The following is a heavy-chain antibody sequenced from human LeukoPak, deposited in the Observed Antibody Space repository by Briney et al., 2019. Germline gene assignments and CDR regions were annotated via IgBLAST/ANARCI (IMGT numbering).Heavy chain of an antibody. CDR1: GGSISSSNW. J-gene: IGHJ6*02. V-gene: IGHV4-4*02. CDR3: AREQRLGYYDSSGYEIYYGMDV. D-gene: IGHD3-22*01. CDR2: IYHSGST. Sequence: PSETLSLTCAVSGGSISSSNWWSWVRPPPGKGLEWIGEIYHSGSTNYNPSLKSRVTISVDKSKNQFSLKLSSVTAADTAVYYCAREQRLGYYDSSGYEIYYGMDVWGQGTTVTVSS.